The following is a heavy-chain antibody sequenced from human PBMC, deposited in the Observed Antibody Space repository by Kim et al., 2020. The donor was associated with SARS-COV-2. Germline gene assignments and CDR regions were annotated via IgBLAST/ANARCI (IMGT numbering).Heavy chain of an antibody. Sequence: GGSLRLSCAASGFTFSSYAMSWVRQAPGKGLEWVSAISGSGGSTYYADSVKGRFTISRDNSKNTLYLQMNSLRAEDTAVYYCAKADSVDCSSTSCYYYYYGMDVWGQGTTVTVSS. D-gene: IGHD2-2*01. CDR3: AKADSVDCSSTSCYYYYYGMDV. CDR1: GFTFSSYA. CDR2: ISGSGGST. V-gene: IGHV3-23*01. J-gene: IGHJ6*02.